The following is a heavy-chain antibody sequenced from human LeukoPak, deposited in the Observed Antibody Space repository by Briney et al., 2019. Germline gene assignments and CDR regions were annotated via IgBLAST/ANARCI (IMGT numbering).Heavy chain of an antibody. CDR3: ARESTVTTGFDY. Sequence: SVKVSCKASGGTFSSYAISWVRQAPGQGLEWMGRIIPILGIANYAQKFQGRVTITADNSTSTAYMELSSLRSEDTAVYHCARESTVTTGFDYWGQGTLVTVSS. CDR1: GGTFSSYA. D-gene: IGHD4-17*01. V-gene: IGHV1-69*04. J-gene: IGHJ4*02. CDR2: IIPILGIA.